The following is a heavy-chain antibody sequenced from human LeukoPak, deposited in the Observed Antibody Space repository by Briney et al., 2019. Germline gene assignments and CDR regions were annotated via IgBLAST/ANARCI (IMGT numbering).Heavy chain of an antibody. CDR2: ISYDGSNK. J-gene: IGHJ4*02. CDR3: AKDAAHSRRITMIVVVTPDY. Sequence: PGRSLRLSCAASGFTFSSYGMHWVRQAPGKGLEWVAVISYDGSNKYYADSVKGRFTISRDNSKNTLYLQMNSLRAEDTAVYYCAKDAAHSRRITMIVVVTPDYWGQGTLVTVSS. V-gene: IGHV3-30*18. D-gene: IGHD3-22*01. CDR1: GFTFSSYG.